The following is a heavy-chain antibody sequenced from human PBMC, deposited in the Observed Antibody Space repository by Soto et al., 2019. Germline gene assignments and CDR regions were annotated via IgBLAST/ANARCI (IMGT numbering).Heavy chain of an antibody. V-gene: IGHV1-24*01. CDR1: GYTLTELS. D-gene: IGHD6-19*01. CDR3: ARAQWSPEPHYFDY. Sequence: ASVKVSCKVSGYTLTELSMHWVRQAPGKGLEWMGGFDPEDGETIYAQKFQGRVTMTEDTSKNQFSLKLSSVTAADTAVYYCARAQWSPEPHYFDYWGQGTQVTVSS. CDR2: FDPEDGET. J-gene: IGHJ4*02.